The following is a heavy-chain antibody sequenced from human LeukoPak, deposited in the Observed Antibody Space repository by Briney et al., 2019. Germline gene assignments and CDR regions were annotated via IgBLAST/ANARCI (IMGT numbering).Heavy chain of an antibody. J-gene: IGHJ6*03. CDR1: GYSISSGYY. V-gene: IGHV4-38-2*01. CDR3: ASNLQTDYGLDYYYMDV. D-gene: IGHD4-17*01. CDR2: IYHSGST. Sequence: SETLSLTCAVSGYSISSGYYWGWIRQPPGKGLEWIGSIYHSGSTYYNPSLKSRVTISVDTSKNQFSLKLSSVTAADTAVYYCASNLQTDYGLDYYYMDVWGKGTTVTVS.